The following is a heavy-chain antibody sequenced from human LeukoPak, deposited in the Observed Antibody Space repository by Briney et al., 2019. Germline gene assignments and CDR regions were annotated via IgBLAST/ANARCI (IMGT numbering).Heavy chain of an antibody. Sequence: GGSLRLSCAASGFTFSSYAMHWVRQAPGKGLEWVAVISYDGSNKYYADSVKGRFTISRDNSKNTLYLQMNSLRAEDTAVYYCAKDFRYSSGWSFDPWGQGTLVTVSS. CDR2: ISYDGSNK. CDR3: AKDFRYSSGWSFDP. J-gene: IGHJ5*02. D-gene: IGHD6-19*01. CDR1: GFTFSSYA. V-gene: IGHV3-30-3*01.